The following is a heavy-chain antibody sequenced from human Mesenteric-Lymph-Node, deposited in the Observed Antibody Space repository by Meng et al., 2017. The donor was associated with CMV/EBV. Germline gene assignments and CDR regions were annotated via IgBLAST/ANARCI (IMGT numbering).Heavy chain of an antibody. CDR2: IYYSGST. V-gene: IGHV4-59*08. D-gene: IGHD2-2*02. Sequence: SETLSLTCTVSGGSINSYYWTWIRQPPGKGLEWIGYIYYSGSTNYNPSLKSRVTMSVDTSKNQFSLKLSSVTAADTAIYYCARGYTPSSIYNWFDPWGQGTLVTVSS. J-gene: IGHJ5*02. CDR1: GGSINSYY. CDR3: ARGYTPSSIYNWFDP.